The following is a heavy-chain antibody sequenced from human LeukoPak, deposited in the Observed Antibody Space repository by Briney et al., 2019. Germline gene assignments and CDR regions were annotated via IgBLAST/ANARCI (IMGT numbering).Heavy chain of an antibody. V-gene: IGHV1-18*01. CDR3: ARTTVTTARWFDP. D-gene: IGHD4-17*01. CDR2: ISAYNGNT. Sequence: ASVKVSCKASGYSFTSYGISWVRQAPGQGLEGMGWISAYNGNTNYAQKLQGRVTTTTDTSTSTAYMELRSLRFDDTAVYYCARTTVTTARWFDPWGQGTLVTVSS. J-gene: IGHJ5*02. CDR1: GYSFTSYG.